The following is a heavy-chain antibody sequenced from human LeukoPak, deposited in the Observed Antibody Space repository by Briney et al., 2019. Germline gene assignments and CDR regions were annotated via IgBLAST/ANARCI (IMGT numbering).Heavy chain of an antibody. CDR3: ARGGYTVRGVRITPHFDS. CDR2: ITSSGSTI. V-gene: IGHV3-48*01. D-gene: IGHD3-10*01. J-gene: IGHJ4*02. CDR1: GFTFIVHS. Sequence: GGSLRLSCAASGFTFIVHSMNWVRQAPGKGLEWVSSITSSGSTIYSADSVRGRFTISRDNAKSSLYLQMNSLRAEDTAVYYCARGGYTVRGVRITPHFDSWGQGTLVTVSS.